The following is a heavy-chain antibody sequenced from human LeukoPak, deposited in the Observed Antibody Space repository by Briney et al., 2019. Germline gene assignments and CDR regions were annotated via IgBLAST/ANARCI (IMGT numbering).Heavy chain of an antibody. V-gene: IGHV4-39*07. CDR1: GGSISSSSYY. CDR3: ASDRYGSGWYDY. D-gene: IGHD6-19*01. Sequence: PSETLSLTCTVSGGSISSSSYYWGWIRQPPGKGLEWIGSIYYSGSTYYNPSLKSRVTISVDTSKNQFSLKLSSVTAADTAVYYCASDRYGSGWYDYWGQGTLVTVSS. J-gene: IGHJ4*02. CDR2: IYYSGST.